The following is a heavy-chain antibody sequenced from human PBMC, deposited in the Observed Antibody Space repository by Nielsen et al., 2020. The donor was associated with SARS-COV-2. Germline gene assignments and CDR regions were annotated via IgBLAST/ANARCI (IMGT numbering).Heavy chain of an antibody. D-gene: IGHD3-22*01. V-gene: IGHV3-30*18. CDR3: AKDGYYYDSSGYSLDY. J-gene: IGHJ4*02. Sequence: GGSLRLSCAASGFTFSSYGMHWVRQAPGKGLEWVAVISYDGSNKYYADSVKGRFTISRDNSKNTLYLQMNSLRAEDTAVYYCAKDGYYYDSSGYSLDYWGQGTLVTVSS. CDR1: GFTFSSYG. CDR2: ISYDGSNK.